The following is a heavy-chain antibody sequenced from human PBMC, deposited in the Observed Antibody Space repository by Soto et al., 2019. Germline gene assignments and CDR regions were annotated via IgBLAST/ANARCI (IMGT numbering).Heavy chain of an antibody. V-gene: IGHV5-51*01. D-gene: IGHD6-19*01. CDR2: IYAGDSET. J-gene: IGHJ4*02. CDR3: ATSLSVTGNFDY. Sequence: GESPKTSCKGSGYNFASYWIGWVRQMPGKGLEWLGIIYAGDSETKYSTPFQGQVTMSADKSISTAYLQWSSLKASDTAMYYCATSLSVTGNFDYWGQGTLVTVSS. CDR1: GYNFASYW.